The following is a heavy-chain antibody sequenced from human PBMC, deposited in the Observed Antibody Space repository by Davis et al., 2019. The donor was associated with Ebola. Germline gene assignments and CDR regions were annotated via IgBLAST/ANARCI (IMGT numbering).Heavy chain of an antibody. CDR3: AKIVVDTYNWFDP. D-gene: IGHD2-21*01. V-gene: IGHV3-48*01. CDR2: ISSMGGTR. J-gene: IGHJ5*02. Sequence: GESLKISCAASGFTFSGFGVDWVRQAPGKGLEWISYISSMGGTRDYADSVKGRFTISRDNSKNTLYLQTNSLRAEDTAVYYCAKIVVDTYNWFDPWGQGTLVTVSS. CDR1: GFTFSGFG.